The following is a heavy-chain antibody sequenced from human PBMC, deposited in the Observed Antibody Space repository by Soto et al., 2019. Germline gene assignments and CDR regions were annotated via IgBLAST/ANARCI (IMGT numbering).Heavy chain of an antibody. CDR1: GFTFSSYS. D-gene: IGHD1-7*01. CDR3: ARDRGGNWNSGFAFDI. CDR2: ISSSSSTI. J-gene: IGHJ3*02. Sequence: EVQLVESGGGLVQPGGSLRLSCAASGFTFSSYSMNWVRQAPGKGLEWVSYISSSSSTIYYADSVKGRFTISRDNAKNSLYLQMNSLGAEDTAVYYCARDRGGNWNSGFAFDIWGQGTMVTVSS. V-gene: IGHV3-48*01.